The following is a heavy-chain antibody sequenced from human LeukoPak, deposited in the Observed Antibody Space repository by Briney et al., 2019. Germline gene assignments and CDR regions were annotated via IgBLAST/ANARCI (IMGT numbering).Heavy chain of an antibody. V-gene: IGHV3-30*01. D-gene: IGHD3-22*01. CDR1: GFTFSTFA. Sequence: GRSLRLSCAASGFTFSTFAMNWVRQAPGKGLEWVAVISYDGSKEYYADSVKGRFSISRDNSKNTLYLQMDSLRAEDTAVYYCASSSSNDPWLLFDHWGQGTLVTVSS. J-gene: IGHJ4*02. CDR3: ASSSSNDPWLLFDH. CDR2: ISYDGSKE.